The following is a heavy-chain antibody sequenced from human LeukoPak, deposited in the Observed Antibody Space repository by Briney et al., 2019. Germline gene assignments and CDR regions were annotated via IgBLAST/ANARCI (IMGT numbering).Heavy chain of an antibody. D-gene: IGHD1-26*01. J-gene: IGHJ4*02. CDR3: ERASIMGATQSPFDY. CDR2: IYPGDSDT. Sequence: GESLKISCKGSGYNFANYLIHWGRQIPGKGLGWVGIIYPGDSDTRHSPPFQGQVPISAHKSISPAYLQWSSLNASDTAMYYCERASIMGATQSPFDYWGQGTLVTVSS. V-gene: IGHV5-51*01. CDR1: GYNFANYL.